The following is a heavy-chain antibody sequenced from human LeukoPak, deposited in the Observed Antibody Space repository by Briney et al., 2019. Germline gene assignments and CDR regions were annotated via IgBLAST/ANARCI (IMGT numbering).Heavy chain of an antibody. CDR1: GFTFSGYA. CDR3: AKGPLTSPRHL. J-gene: IGHJ2*01. Sequence: GGSLRLSCAASGFTFSGYALTWVGQAPGKGLEWVSAISGSGGATYYADSVKGRFTIPRDNSKNMLYLQMNSLRAEDTAVYYCAKGPLTSPRHLWGRGTLVTVSS. D-gene: IGHD6-6*01. CDR2: ISGSGGAT. V-gene: IGHV3-23*01.